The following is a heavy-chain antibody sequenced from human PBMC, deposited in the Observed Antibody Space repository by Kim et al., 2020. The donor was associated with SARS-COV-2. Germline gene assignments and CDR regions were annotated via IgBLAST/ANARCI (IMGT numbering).Heavy chain of an antibody. Sequence: GGSLRLSCAASGFTFSSYAMHWVRQAPGKGLEWVAVISYDGSNKYYADSVKGRFIISRDNSKNTLYLQMNSLRAEDTAVYYCARDPTGGLLSSSLYYYGMDVWGQGTTVTVSS. CDR2: ISYDGSNK. J-gene: IGHJ6*02. V-gene: IGHV3-30*04. D-gene: IGHD3-10*01. CDR1: GFTFSSYA. CDR3: ARDPTGGLLSSSLYYYGMDV.